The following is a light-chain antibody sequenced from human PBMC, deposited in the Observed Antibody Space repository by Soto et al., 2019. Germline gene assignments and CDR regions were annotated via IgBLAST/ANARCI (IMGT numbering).Light chain of an antibody. V-gene: IGKV3-15*01. J-gene: IGKJ1*01. CDR1: QSVSSN. CDR3: HPYQLWPPKP. CDR2: GAY. Sequence: VSCKTSQSVSSNLAWYQQKPGQAPRLLIYGAYTRATGIPARFSGSGSGTDFTFTISSLHAEDFAVYYCHPYQLWPPKPFGHGTKVDI.